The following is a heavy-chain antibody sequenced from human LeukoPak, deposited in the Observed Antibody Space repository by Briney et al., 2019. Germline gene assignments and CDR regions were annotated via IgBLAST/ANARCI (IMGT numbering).Heavy chain of an antibody. J-gene: IGHJ5*02. Sequence: GASVKVSCKASGGTFSSYAISWVRQAPGQGLEWMGGIIPIFGTANYAQKFQGRVTITADESTSTAYMELSSLRSEDTAVYYCARGGDYGSGSPNWFDPWGQGTLVTVSS. V-gene: IGHV1-69*13. CDR1: GGTFSSYA. D-gene: IGHD3-10*01. CDR3: ARGGDYGSGSPNWFDP. CDR2: IIPIFGTA.